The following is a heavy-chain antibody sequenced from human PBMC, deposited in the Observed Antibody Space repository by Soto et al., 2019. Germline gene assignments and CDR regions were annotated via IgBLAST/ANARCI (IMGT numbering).Heavy chain of an antibody. V-gene: IGHV3-64D*08. CDR2: ISSDGGSA. J-gene: IGHJ6*02. D-gene: IGHD6-13*01. CDR1: GYTFSRYV. CDR3: VKGRAAVDTGNDMDV. Sequence: PGVSLRLSCSASGYTFSRYVMHWVRQAPGKGLEYVSGISSDGGSAYYADSVKGRFTISRDNSKNTLYLQMSSLRAEDTALYYCVKGRAAVDTGNDMDVCGQGTTVTVSS.